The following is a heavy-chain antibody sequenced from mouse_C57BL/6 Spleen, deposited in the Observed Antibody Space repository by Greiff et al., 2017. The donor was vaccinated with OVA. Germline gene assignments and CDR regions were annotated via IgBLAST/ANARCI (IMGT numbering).Heavy chain of an antibody. V-gene: IGHV7-1*01. D-gene: IGHD1-1*01. CDR2: SRNKANDYTT. CDR1: GFTFSDFY. CDR3: ARAYYYGSSHRYFDV. J-gene: IGHJ1*03. Sequence: EVKLVESGGGLVQSGRSLRLSCAPSGFTFSDFYMEWVRQAPGKGLEWIAASRNKANDYTTEYSASVKGRFIVSRDTSQSILYLQMNALRAEDTAIYYCARAYYYGSSHRYFDVWGTGTTVTVSS.